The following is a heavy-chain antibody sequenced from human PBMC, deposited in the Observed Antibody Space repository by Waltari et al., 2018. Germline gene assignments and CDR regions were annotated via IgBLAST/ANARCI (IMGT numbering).Heavy chain of an antibody. CDR2: INEDGSST. Sequence: EVQLVESGGGLVLPGGSVRLSCAASGFTFSNYKTHGVRQAPGKGLAWVSRINEDGSSTTYADSVKGRFTISRDNAKNTVHLEMNSLRAEDTAIYYCIRAGFDIWGQGTMVTVSS. CDR1: GFTFSNYK. CDR3: IRAGFDI. J-gene: IGHJ3*02. V-gene: IGHV3-74*01.